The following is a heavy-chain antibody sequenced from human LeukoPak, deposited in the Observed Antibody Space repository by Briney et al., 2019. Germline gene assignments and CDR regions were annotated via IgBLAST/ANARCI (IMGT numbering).Heavy chain of an antibody. CDR1: GFTFSSYG. J-gene: IGHJ4*02. D-gene: IGHD1-26*01. CDR3: AKDRYGREDY. V-gene: IGHV3-30*18. Sequence: GGSLRPSCAASGFTFSSYGTHWVRQAQGKGLEWVAFILYDGSNKYYADSVKGRFTISRDNSKNTLYLQMNSLRAEDTAVYYCAKDRYGREDYWGQGALVTVSS. CDR2: ILYDGSNK.